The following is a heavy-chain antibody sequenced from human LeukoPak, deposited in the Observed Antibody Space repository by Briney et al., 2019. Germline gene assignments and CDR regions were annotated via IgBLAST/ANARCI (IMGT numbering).Heavy chain of an antibody. Sequence: GRSLRLSCAASGFTFSSYGMHWVRQAPGKGLEWVAVISYDGSNKYYADSVKGRFTISRDNSKNTLYLQMNSLRAEDTAVYYCAKATGYLLWGQGTLVTVSS. D-gene: IGHD1-14*01. CDR1: GFTFSSYG. CDR2: ISYDGSNK. CDR3: AKATGYLL. V-gene: IGHV3-30*18. J-gene: IGHJ4*02.